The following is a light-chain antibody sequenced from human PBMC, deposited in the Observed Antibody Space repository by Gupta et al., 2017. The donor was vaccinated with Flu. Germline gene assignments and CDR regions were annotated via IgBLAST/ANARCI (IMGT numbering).Light chain of an antibody. CDR3: QQRSNWPPPFT. CDR1: QSVISY. V-gene: IGKV3-11*01. J-gene: IGKJ5*01. Sequence: RATLSCRASQSVISYLAWYQQKPGQAPRLLIYDASNRATGIPARFSGSGSGTDFTLTISSLEPEDFAVYYCQQRSNWPPPFTFGQGTRLEIK. CDR2: DAS.